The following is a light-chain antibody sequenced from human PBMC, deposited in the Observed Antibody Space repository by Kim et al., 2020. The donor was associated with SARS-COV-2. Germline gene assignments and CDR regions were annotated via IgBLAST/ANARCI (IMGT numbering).Light chain of an antibody. J-gene: IGKJ1*01. CDR1: QGISSN. CDR3: QKCNGPPWT. V-gene: IGKV1-27*01. CDR2: DAS. Sequence: ASVGDRVTITCRASQGISSNVAWYQQKPGEVPQLLMYDASVLQSGDPSRFSGSGSGTDFTLTISSLQPEDAATYYCQKCNGPPWTFGQGTKVDIK.